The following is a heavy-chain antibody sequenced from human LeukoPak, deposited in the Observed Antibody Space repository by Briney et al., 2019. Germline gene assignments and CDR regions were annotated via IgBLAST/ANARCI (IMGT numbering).Heavy chain of an antibody. D-gene: IGHD3-9*01. V-gene: IGHV4-39*01. CDR3: ARVIRTTGYYSNPKSGSFDF. CDR1: GGSISSSSYY. J-gene: IGHJ4*02. Sequence: ASETLSLTCTVSGGSISSSSYYWGWIRQPPGKGLEWIGSIYYRGSTYYNPSLKSRVTISVDTSKNQFSLKLSSVTAADTAVYYCARVIRTTGYYSNPKSGSFDFWGQGTLVTVSS. CDR2: IYYRGST.